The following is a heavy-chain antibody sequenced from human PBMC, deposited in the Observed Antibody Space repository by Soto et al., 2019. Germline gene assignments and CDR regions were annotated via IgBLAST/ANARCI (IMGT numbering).Heavy chain of an antibody. CDR2: ISYDGSNK. CDR1: GFTFSSYA. D-gene: IGHD6-6*01. CDR3: ARPSMNYYYYYGMDV. Sequence: PGGSLRLSCAAFGFTFSSYAMHWVRQAPGKGLEWVAVISYDGSNKYYADSVKGRFTISRDNSKNTLYLQMNSLRAEDTAVYYCARPSMNYYYYYGMDVWGQGTTVTVS. J-gene: IGHJ6*02. V-gene: IGHV3-30-3*01.